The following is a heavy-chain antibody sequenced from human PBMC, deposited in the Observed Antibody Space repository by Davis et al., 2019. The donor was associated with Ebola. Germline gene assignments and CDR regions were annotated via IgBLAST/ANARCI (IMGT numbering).Heavy chain of an antibody. D-gene: IGHD3-3*01. CDR1: GFTFSAYS. V-gene: IGHV3-48*02. Sequence: GGSLRLSCAASGFTFSAYSMNWVRQAPGKGLEWVSYVSDSSTTIYYADSVKGRFTISRDNAKNSLYLQMNSLRDEDTAVYYCAKVFWSGYSHFDYWGQGTLVTVSS. J-gene: IGHJ4*02. CDR3: AKVFWSGYSHFDY. CDR2: VSDSSTTI.